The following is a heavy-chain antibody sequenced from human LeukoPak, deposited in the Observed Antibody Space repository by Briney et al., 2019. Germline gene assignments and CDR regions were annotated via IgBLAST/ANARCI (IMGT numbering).Heavy chain of an antibody. CDR2: ISSSGTTI. J-gene: IGHJ4*02. Sequence: KPSQTLSLTCTVSGGSLSSGGYYWSWIRQHPGKGLDGVSYISSSGTTIYYSDSVKGRFNISRDNARISLYLQMNGLRAEDTAVYYCARDMGATTSRLYYFDYWGQGTLVAVSS. D-gene: IGHD1-26*01. CDR1: GGSLSSGGYY. V-gene: IGHV3-11*04. CDR3: ARDMGATTSRLYYFDY.